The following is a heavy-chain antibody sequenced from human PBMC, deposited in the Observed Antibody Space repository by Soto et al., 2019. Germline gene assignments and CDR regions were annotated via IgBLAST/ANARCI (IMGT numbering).Heavy chain of an antibody. Sequence: ASVKVSCKVSGYTLTELSMHWVRQAPGKGLEKMGGFDPEDGETIYAQKFQGRVTMTEDTSKNLFFLKLSSVTAADTAVYYCARDRQGYCSGGSCDGGWFDPWGQGTLVTVSS. CDR3: ARDRQGYCSGGSCDGGWFDP. CDR1: GYTLTELS. J-gene: IGHJ5*02. CDR2: FDPEDGET. V-gene: IGHV1-24*01. D-gene: IGHD2-15*01.